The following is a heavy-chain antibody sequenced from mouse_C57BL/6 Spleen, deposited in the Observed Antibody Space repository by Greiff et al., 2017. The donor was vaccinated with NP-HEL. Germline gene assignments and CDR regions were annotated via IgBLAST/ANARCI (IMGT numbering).Heavy chain of an antibody. CDR3: ARQYGSSYGYFDV. J-gene: IGHJ1*03. D-gene: IGHD1-1*01. V-gene: IGHV5-17*01. CDR2: ISSGSSTI. CDR1: GFTFSDYG. Sequence: EVMLVESGGGLVKPGGSLKLSCAASGFTFSDYGMHWVRQAPEKGLEWVAYISSGSSTIYYADTVKGRFTISRDNAKNTLFLQMTSLRSEDTAMYYCARQYGSSYGYFDVWGTGTTVTVSS.